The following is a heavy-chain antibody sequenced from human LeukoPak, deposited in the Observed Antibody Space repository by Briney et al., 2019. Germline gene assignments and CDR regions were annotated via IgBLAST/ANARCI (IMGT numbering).Heavy chain of an antibody. CDR1: GYMFNTYY. CDR2: ISHSGSTI. Sequence: GGSLRLSCVASGYMFNTYYMTWIRQSPEKGLEWLSYISHSGSTIYYADSVKGRFTISRDNAKNSLYLQMDSLRAEDTALYYCATYGSGSGTFFDSWGQGTLVTVSS. V-gene: IGHV3-11*04. D-gene: IGHD3-10*01. J-gene: IGHJ4*01. CDR3: ATYGSGSGTFFDS.